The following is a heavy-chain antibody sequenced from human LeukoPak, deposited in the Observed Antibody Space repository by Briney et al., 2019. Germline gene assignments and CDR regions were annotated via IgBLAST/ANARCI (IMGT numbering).Heavy chain of an antibody. D-gene: IGHD2-2*01. CDR2: IIPILGTA. CDR1: GGTFSRYA. V-gene: IGHV1-69*13. CDR3: ATARREVVPAAIVVRGVYYFDY. J-gene: IGHJ4*02. Sequence: ASVKVSCKASGGTFSRYAISWVREAPGQGLEWMGGIIPILGTANYAQKFQGRVTITADESSSKADMQLSSLRSEDTAVYYCATARREVVPAAIVVRGVYYFDYWGQGTLVTVSS.